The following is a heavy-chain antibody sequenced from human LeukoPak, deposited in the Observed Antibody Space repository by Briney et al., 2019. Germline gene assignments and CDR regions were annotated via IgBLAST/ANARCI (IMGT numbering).Heavy chain of an antibody. CDR2: INPNSGGT. V-gene: IGHV1-2*02. CDR3: ARLSYSSSWYCIDY. CDR1: GYTFTGYY. Sequence: ASVKVSCKASGYTFTGYYMHWVRQAPGQGLEWMGWINPNSGGTNYAQKFQGRVTMTRDTSISTAYMELSRLRPDDTAVYYCARLSYSSSWYCIDYWGQGTLVTVSS. D-gene: IGHD6-13*01. J-gene: IGHJ4*02.